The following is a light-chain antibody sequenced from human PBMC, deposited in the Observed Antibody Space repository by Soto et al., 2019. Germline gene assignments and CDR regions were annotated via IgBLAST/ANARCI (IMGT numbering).Light chain of an antibody. CDR1: QGISNY. J-gene: IGKJ4*01. CDR2: AAS. Sequence: IQMTQSPSSLSASVGDRVTITCLASQGISNYLAWYQQKPGKVPKLLIYAASTLQSGVPSRFSGSGSGTDFTLTISSPQHEDVATYYCQKYNSAPLTFGEGTKADIK. V-gene: IGKV1-27*01. CDR3: QKYNSAPLT.